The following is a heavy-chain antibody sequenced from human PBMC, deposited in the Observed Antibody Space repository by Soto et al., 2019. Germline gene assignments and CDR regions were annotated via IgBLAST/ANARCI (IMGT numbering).Heavy chain of an antibody. J-gene: IGHJ4*02. D-gene: IGHD3-10*01. V-gene: IGHV4-59*01. CDR1: GGPISGDY. CDR3: TRANYGSHSYYNFVDS. CDR2: IYYIVST. Sequence: ASETLSLTCTLSGGPISGDYWSWTRQPPGKGLGWVGYIYYIVSTNYNPSPKSRVTISVDTSKNQFSLRLTSVTAADTAVYYCTRANYGSHSYYNFVDSWGQGTLVTVSS.